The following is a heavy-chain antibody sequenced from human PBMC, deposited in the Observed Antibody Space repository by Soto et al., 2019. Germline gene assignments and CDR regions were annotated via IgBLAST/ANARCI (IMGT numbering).Heavy chain of an antibody. J-gene: IGHJ4*02. Sequence: EGQLVESGGDWVQPGGSLRLSCAASGFVFSSYGMNWVRQAPGKGLEWVAYISSSSGDLFYADSVKGRFTVSRDNSMNSLFLQMNDLRDEDTAVYYCARLYGNIPSSGDCDYWGQGTLVTVS. V-gene: IGHV3-48*02. CDR1: GFVFSSYG. CDR3: ARLYGNIPSSGDCDY. D-gene: IGHD2-21*01. CDR2: ISSSSGDL.